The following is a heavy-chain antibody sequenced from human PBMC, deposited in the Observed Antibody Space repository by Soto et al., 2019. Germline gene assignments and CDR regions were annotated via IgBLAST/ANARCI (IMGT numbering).Heavy chain of an antibody. CDR2: INPNSGNT. V-gene: IGHV1-8*01. CDR3: ARNHYYYGMDV. CDR1: GYTFTSYD. Sequence: QVQLVQSGAEVKKPGASVKVSCKASGYTFTSYDINWVRQAPGQGLELMGWINPNSGNTGYAQRFQGKVTMTRNTSINTAYLELSSLRSEDRAVYYCARNHYYYGMDVWGQGTTVTVSS. J-gene: IGHJ6*02.